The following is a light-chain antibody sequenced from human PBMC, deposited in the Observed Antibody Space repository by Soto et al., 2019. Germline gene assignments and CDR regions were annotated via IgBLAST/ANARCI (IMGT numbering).Light chain of an antibody. CDR3: QQYSTSARLT. Sequence: EIVLTQSPGTLSWSPGERGTLSCRASQSVSSNYLAWYQQKPGQAPRLLIYGASSRANGIPDRFSGSGSGTDFTLTINRLEPEDFAVYYCQQYSTSARLTFGPGTKVD. V-gene: IGKV3-20*01. CDR1: QSVSSNY. CDR2: GAS. J-gene: IGKJ3*01.